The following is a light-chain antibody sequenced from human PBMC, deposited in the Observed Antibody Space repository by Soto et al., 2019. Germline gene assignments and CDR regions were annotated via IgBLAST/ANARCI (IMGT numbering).Light chain of an antibody. V-gene: IGKV3-20*01. CDR1: QSVSSGY. CDR3: QHDASSPRLT. CDR2: GAS. J-gene: IGKJ4*01. Sequence: EIVLTQSPGTLSLSPGERVTLSCRASQSVSSGYLAWYQQKPGQAPRLVIYGASSRPTGIPDRFSGSGSGTDFALTHSRVKTEDVAVYYCQHDASSPRLTLGGGTKVEIK.